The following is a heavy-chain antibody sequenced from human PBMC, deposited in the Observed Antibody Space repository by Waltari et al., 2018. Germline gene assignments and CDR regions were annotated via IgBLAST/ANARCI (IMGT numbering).Heavy chain of an antibody. J-gene: IGHJ5*02. Sequence: QVQLQESGPGLVKPSETLSLTCTVSGGSISSYYWSLIRQPPGKGLEGIGYIYYSGSTTYNRSLESRVTISVDTSKNQFSLKLSSVTAADTAVYYCAKSPIAAAGLSWFDPWGQGTLVTVSS. D-gene: IGHD6-13*01. CDR2: IYYSGST. CDR3: AKSPIAAAGLSWFDP. CDR1: GGSISSYY. V-gene: IGHV4-59*01.